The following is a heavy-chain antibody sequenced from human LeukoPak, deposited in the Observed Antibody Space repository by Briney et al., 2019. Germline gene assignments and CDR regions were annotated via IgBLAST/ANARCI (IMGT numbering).Heavy chain of an antibody. J-gene: IGHJ4*02. CDR1: GGSISSYY. V-gene: IGHV4-59*01. D-gene: IGHD5-12*01. CDR2: IHYSGST. Sequence: SETLSLTCTVSGGSISSYYWSWIRQPPGKGLEWIGYIHYSGSTNYNPSLKSRVTISVDTSKNQFSLKLSSVTAADTAVYYCARSPLRYSGYDWGQGTLVTVSS. CDR3: ARSPLRYSGYD.